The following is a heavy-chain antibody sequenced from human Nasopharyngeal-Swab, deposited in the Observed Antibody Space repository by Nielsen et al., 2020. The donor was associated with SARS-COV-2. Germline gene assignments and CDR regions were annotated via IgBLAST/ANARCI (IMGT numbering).Heavy chain of an antibody. CDR3: ARGGTSYYYDSSGYPNWYFDL. CDR2: MNPNSGNT. J-gene: IGHJ2*01. D-gene: IGHD3-22*01. Sequence: ASVKVSCKASGYTFTSYDIHWVRQATGQGLEWMGWMNPNSGNTGYAQKFQGRVTMTRNTSISTAYMELSSLRSEDTAVYYCARGGTSYYYDSSGYPNWYFDLWGRGTLVTVSS. V-gene: IGHV1-8*01. CDR1: GYTFTSYD.